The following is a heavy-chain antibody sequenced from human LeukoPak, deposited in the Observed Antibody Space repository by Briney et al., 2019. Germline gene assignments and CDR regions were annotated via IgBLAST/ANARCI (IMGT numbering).Heavy chain of an antibody. Sequence: SQTLSLTCAISGDSVSSNSVTWNWIRQSPSRGLEWLGRTYYRSTWYNDYAVSVRGRITVNPDTSQNQFSLHLNSVTPEDTAVYYCARRLTQYDCFDPWGQGILVTVSS. V-gene: IGHV6-1*01. D-gene: IGHD2-2*01. CDR3: ARRLTQYDCFDP. CDR1: GDSVSSNSVT. CDR2: TYYRSTWYN. J-gene: IGHJ5*02.